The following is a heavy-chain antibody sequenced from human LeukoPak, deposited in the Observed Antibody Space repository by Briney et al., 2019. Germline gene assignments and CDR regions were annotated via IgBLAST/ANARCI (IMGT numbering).Heavy chain of an antibody. J-gene: IGHJ4*02. CDR3: ARDLSGVAGYTYGRGIDY. CDR1: GFTFSSYW. V-gene: IGHV3-7*01. CDR2: IKKDGSEK. D-gene: IGHD5-18*01. Sequence: GGSLRLSCAASGFTFSSYWMSWVRQAPGKGLEWVANIKKDGSEKHYVDSVKGRFTISRDNAKTSLYLQMNSLRAEDTAVYYCARDLSGVAGYTYGRGIDYWGQGTLVTVSS.